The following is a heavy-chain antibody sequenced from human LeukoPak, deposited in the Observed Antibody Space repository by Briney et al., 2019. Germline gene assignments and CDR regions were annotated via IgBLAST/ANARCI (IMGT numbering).Heavy chain of an antibody. V-gene: IGHV4-4*02. Sequence: SETLSLTCAVSGGSISSSNWWSWVRQPPGKGLEWIGEIYHSGSTNYNPSLKSRVTISVDTSKNQFSLRLTSVTAADTAVYYCARDRGYYYDSSGYKSRGSFDYWGQGTLVTVSS. CDR3: ARDRGYYYDSSGYKSRGSFDY. CDR2: IYHSGST. CDR1: GGSISSSNW. D-gene: IGHD3-22*01. J-gene: IGHJ4*02.